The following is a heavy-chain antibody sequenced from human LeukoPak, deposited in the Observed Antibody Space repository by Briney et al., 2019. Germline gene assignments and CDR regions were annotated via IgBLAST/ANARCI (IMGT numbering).Heavy chain of an antibody. J-gene: IGHJ4*02. CDR2: ISAYNGNT. CDR1: GYTFTSYG. CDR3: AREPLGTY. Sequence: GASVKVSFKASGYTFTSYGISWVRHPPRQGLEWMGWISAYNGNTNYAQKLQGRVNMTTDTSTSTAYMELRSLRSDDTAVYYCAREPLGTYWGQGTLVTVSS. V-gene: IGHV1-18*01.